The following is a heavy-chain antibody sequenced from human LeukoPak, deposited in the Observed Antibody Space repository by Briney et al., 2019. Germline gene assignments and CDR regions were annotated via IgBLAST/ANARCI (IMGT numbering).Heavy chain of an antibody. CDR2: IYYSGST. D-gene: IGHD5-12*01. V-gene: IGHV4-31*03. J-gene: IGHJ4*02. CDR1: GGSISSGGYY. Sequence: PSETLSLTCTVSGGSISSGGYYWSWIRQHPGKGLEWIGYIYYSGSTYYNPSLKSRVTISVDTSKNQFSLKLSSVTAADTAVYYCARVNSGYDNALFDYWGQGTLVTVSS. CDR3: ARVNSGYDNALFDY.